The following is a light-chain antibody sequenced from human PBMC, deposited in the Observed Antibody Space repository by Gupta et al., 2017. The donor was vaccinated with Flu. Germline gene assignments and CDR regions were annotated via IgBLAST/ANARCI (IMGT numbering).Light chain of an antibody. CDR3: RQSDSTPLLT. V-gene: IGKV1-39*01. J-gene: IGKJ3*01. CDR1: HSISNY. CDR2: RAS. Sequence: SSLSASVGDRVTITCRASHSISNYLNWYQKKPGEAPKLLIYRASSWQSGVPSRFSGSGSGTDFTLTISSRQPEDSASYFCRQSDSTPLLTFGPGTKVDIK.